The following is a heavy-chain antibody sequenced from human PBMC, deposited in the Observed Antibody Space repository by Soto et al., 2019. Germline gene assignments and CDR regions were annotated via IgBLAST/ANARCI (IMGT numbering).Heavy chain of an antibody. CDR1: GYTFTSYA. Sequence: ASVKVSCKAPGYTFTSYAMHWVRQAPGQRLEWMGWINAGNGNTKYSQKFQGRVTITRDTSASTAYMELSSLRSEDTAVYYCARGGSGSGSAFDIWGQGTMVTVSS. D-gene: IGHD6-19*01. J-gene: IGHJ3*02. CDR3: ARGGSGSGSAFDI. CDR2: INAGNGNT. V-gene: IGHV1-3*01.